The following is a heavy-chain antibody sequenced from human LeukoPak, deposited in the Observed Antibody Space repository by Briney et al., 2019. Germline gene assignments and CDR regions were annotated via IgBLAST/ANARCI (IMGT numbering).Heavy chain of an antibody. J-gene: IGHJ3*02. CDR2: ISGSGGST. D-gene: IGHD4-11*01. V-gene: IGHV3-23*01. CDR1: GFTFSSYA. CDR3: AKTTVTSHDAFDI. Sequence: HPGGSLRLTCAASGFTFSSYAMSWVRQAPGKGLEWVSAISGSGGSTYYADSVKGRFTISRDNSKNTLYLQMNSLRAEDTAVYYCAKTTVTSHDAFDIWGQGTMVTVSS.